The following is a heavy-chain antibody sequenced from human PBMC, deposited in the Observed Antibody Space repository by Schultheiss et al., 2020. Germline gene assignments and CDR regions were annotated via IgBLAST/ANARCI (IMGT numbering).Heavy chain of an antibody. CDR3: ARWGLLVRGTTVVPTTHYYYGMDV. V-gene: IGHV4-39*01. D-gene: IGHD4-23*01. Sequence: SETLSLTCTVSGGSISSSSYYWGWIRQPPGKGLEWIGSIYYSGSTYYNPSLKSRVTISVDTSKNQFSLRLISVTAADTAVYYCARWGLLVRGTTVVPTTHYYYGMDVWGQGNTGTVSS. J-gene: IGHJ6*02. CDR1: GGSISSSSYY. CDR2: IYYSGST.